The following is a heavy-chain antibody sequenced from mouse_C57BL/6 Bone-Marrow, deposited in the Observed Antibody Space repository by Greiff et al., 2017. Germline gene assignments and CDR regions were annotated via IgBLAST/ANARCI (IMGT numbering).Heavy chain of an antibody. Sequence: EVQLQESGPGLVKPSQSLSLTCSVTGYSITSGYYWNWIRQFPGNKLEWMGYISYDGSNNYNPSLKNRISITRDTSKNQFFLKLNSVTTEDTATYYCARGPDGYYRYFDVWGTGTTVTVSS. J-gene: IGHJ1*03. D-gene: IGHD2-3*01. CDR3: ARGPDGYYRYFDV. CDR2: ISYDGSN. V-gene: IGHV3-6*01. CDR1: GYSITSGYY.